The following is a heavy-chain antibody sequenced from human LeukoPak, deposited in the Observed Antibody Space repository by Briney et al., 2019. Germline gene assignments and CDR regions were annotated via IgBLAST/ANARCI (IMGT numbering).Heavy chain of an antibody. Sequence: PGGSLRLSCAASGFTFSNAWMSWVRPAPGKGLEWVCRIKSKTGSGTTDYAAPVKGRFTISRDDSKNTLYLQMNSLETEDTAVYYCTAPRGPRNGYYLSDYWGQGTLVTVSS. V-gene: IGHV3-15*01. CDR1: GFTFSNAW. D-gene: IGHD3-22*01. J-gene: IGHJ4*02. CDR2: IKSKTGSGTT. CDR3: TAPRGPRNGYYLSDY.